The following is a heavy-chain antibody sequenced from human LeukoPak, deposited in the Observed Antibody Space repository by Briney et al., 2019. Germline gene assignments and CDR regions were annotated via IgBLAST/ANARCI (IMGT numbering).Heavy chain of an antibody. CDR1: GFTFGDNG. V-gene: IGHV3-7*01. Sequence: GGSLRLSCTASGFTFGDNGVGWFRQAPGKGLEWVANIKQDGSEKYYVDSVKGRFTISRDNAKNSLYLQMNSLRAEDTAVYYCARRVYYMDVWGKGTTVTVSS. CDR3: ARRVYYMDV. CDR2: IKQDGSEK. J-gene: IGHJ6*03.